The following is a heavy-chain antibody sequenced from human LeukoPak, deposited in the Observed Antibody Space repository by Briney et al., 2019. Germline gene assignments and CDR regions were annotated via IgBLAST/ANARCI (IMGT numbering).Heavy chain of an antibody. CDR1: GGTFSSYA. CDR2: IIPIFGTA. Sequence: ASVKVSCKASGGTFSSYAISWVRQAPGQGLEWMGGIIPIFGTANYAQKFQGRVTITADESTSTAYMELSSLRSEDTAVYYCARGTRYYYDSSGYSGGFDPWGQGTLVTVSS. J-gene: IGHJ5*02. D-gene: IGHD3-22*01. CDR3: ARGTRYYYDSSGYSGGFDP. V-gene: IGHV1-69*13.